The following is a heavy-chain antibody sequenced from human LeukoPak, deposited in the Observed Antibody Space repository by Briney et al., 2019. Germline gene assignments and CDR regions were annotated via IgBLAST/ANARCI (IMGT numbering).Heavy chain of an antibody. CDR1: GFTFSSYA. V-gene: IGHV3-23*01. D-gene: IGHD2-15*01. J-gene: IGHJ4*02. CDR2: ISGSGGST. Sequence: GGSLRLSCAASGFTFSSYAMSWVRQAPGKGLEWVSAISGSGGSTYYADSVKGRFTISRDNAKNSLYLQMNSLRAEDTAVYYCAREGPVGVVAVPRGYFDYWGQGTLVTVSS. CDR3: AREGPVGVVAVPRGYFDY.